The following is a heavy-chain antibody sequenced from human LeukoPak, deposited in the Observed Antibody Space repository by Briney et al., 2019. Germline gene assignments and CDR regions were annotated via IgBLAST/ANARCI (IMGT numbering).Heavy chain of an antibody. CDR2: IYSGGTT. CDR1: GFIVKNRY. CDR3: ARMGGYFDY. Sequence: GGSLRLSCAASGFIVKNRYMSWVRQAPGKGLEWVSVIYSGGTTHYAESVRGRFTISGDNSQNTMHLQMNSLTADDTAMYYCARMGGYFDYWGQGTLVTVSS. D-gene: IGHD1-26*01. J-gene: IGHJ4*02. V-gene: IGHV3-66*02.